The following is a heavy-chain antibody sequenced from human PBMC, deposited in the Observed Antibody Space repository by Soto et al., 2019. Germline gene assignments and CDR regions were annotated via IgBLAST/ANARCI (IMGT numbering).Heavy chain of an antibody. Sequence: ASVKVSCKASGYSFSSYAIHWVRQAPGQRLEWMGWINAGNGNTKYSQKFQGRVTITRDTSASTAYMELSSLTSEDTAVYYCARPAVADEYYFDYRGQGTLVTVSS. CDR2: INAGNGNT. CDR1: GYSFSSYA. J-gene: IGHJ4*02. D-gene: IGHD6-19*01. CDR3: ARPAVADEYYFDY. V-gene: IGHV1-3*01.